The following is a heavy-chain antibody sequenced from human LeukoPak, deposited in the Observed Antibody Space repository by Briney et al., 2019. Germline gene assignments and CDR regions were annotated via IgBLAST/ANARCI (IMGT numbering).Heavy chain of an antibody. CDR1: GFTFDDYA. CDR3: AKAPTPYYDSSGYLAGYFDY. D-gene: IGHD3-22*01. J-gene: IGHJ4*02. CDR2: ISWNSGSI. V-gene: IGHV3-9*01. Sequence: GGSLRLSCAASGFTFDDYAMHWVRQAPGKGLEWVSGISWNSGSIGYADSVKGRFTISRDNAKNSLYLQMNSLRAEDTALYYCAKAPTPYYDSSGYLAGYFDYWGQGTLVTVSS.